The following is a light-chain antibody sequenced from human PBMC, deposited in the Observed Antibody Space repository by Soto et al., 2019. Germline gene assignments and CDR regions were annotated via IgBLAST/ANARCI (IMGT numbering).Light chain of an antibody. J-gene: IGKJ2*01. V-gene: IGKV1-5*03. Sequence: DIQMTQSPSTLSASVGDRVTITCRASQSISSWLAWYQQKPGTAPKLLIYKASTLESGVPSRFSGIRSGTEFTLSVSSLQPVDFATYYCQQYNDSFPYTFGQGTKLEIK. CDR2: KAS. CDR3: QQYNDSFPYT. CDR1: QSISSW.